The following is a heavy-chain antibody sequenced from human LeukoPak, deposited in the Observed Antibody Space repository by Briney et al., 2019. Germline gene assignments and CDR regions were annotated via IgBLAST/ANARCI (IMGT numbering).Heavy chain of an antibody. J-gene: IGHJ4*02. D-gene: IGHD2-8*01. V-gene: IGHV3-21*01. CDR1: GFTFSSYS. CDR3: ARAGRGVRGDEYYFDY. CDR2: ISSSSSYI. Sequence: PGGSLRLSCAASGFTFSSYSMNWVRQAPGKGLEWVSSISSSSSYIYYADSVKGRFTISRDNAKNSLYLQMNSLRAEDTAVYYCARAGRGVRGDEYYFDYWGQGTLVTVSS.